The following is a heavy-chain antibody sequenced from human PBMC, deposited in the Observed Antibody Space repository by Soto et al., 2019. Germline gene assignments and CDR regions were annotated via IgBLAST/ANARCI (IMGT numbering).Heavy chain of an antibody. CDR3: AKGRGGSGSLTPRVDF. J-gene: IGHJ4*02. CDR2: ISGGGDTT. Sequence: EVQLLESGGGWVQPGGSLKLSCAASGFTFNNYAMTWVRQAPGKGLDWVSAISGGGDTTSYADSVKGRFTVSRDGSKNTLYLQMSSLRAEDTALYYCAKGRGGSGSLTPRVDFWGQGTLVTVSS. D-gene: IGHD3-10*01. CDR1: GFTFNNYA. V-gene: IGHV3-23*01.